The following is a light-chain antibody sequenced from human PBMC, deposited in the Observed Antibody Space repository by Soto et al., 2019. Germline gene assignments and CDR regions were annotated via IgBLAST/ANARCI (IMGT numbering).Light chain of an antibody. CDR1: QSVRNNY. CDR2: GSS. Sequence: EVVLTQSPGTLSLSPGERATLSCRASQSVRNNYLAWYQQKPGQSPKLLIFGSSDRATGIPDRFSGSGSGTDFTLTISRREPEDFAVYYCQLYGSSPPYTFGQGTKLEIK. CDR3: QLYGSSPPYT. V-gene: IGKV3-20*01. J-gene: IGKJ2*01.